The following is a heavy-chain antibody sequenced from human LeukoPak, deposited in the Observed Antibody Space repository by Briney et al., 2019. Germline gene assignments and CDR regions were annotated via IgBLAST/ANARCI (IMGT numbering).Heavy chain of an antibody. Sequence: SETLSLTCAVYGGSSSGYYWSWIRQPPGKGLEWIGEINHSGSSNYNPSLKSRVTISVDTSKNQFSLKLSSVTAADTAVYYCARGDVVVVPAARGLSTSVWFDPWGQGTLVTVSS. CDR1: GGSSSGYY. J-gene: IGHJ5*02. V-gene: IGHV4-34*01. CDR2: INHSGSS. D-gene: IGHD2-2*01. CDR3: ARGDVVVVPAARGLSTSVWFDP.